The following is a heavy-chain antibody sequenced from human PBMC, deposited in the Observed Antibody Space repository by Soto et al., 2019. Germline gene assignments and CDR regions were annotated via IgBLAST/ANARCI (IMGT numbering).Heavy chain of an antibody. Sequence: QVQLVQSGAEVKKPGASVKVSCKTSGYTFAAYYIHWIRQAPGQGLEWMGWINPTSSGTVYAQNFQDRVTMTRDTYISTAYMELRRLNSDDTAVYYCARDPDYGDYWGYFFDSWGQGTPVTVSS. CDR2: INPTSSGT. D-gene: IGHD4-17*01. J-gene: IGHJ4*02. V-gene: IGHV1-2*02. CDR3: ARDPDYGDYWGYFFDS. CDR1: GYTFAAYY.